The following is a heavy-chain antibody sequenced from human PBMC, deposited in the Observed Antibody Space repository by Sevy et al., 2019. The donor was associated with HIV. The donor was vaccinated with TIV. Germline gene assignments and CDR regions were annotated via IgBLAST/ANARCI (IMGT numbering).Heavy chain of an antibody. CDR2: ISGSGGSS. V-gene: IGHV3-23*01. Sequence: GESLMISCVASEFRLSNYAMNWVRQAPGKGLEWVSGISGSGGSSYYADSVKGRFTISRDNSKNTLYLQMNSLRAEDTAMYYCAKDLYYDNSLFDYWGQGILVTVSS. CDR3: AKDLYYDNSLFDY. CDR1: EFRLSNYA. J-gene: IGHJ4*02. D-gene: IGHD3-22*01.